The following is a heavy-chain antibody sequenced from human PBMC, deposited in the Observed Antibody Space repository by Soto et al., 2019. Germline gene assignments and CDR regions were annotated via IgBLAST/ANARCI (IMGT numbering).Heavy chain of an antibody. CDR1: GFPFSHYW. J-gene: IGHJ5*02. CDR3: TSDTFGHRDT. D-gene: IGHD3-16*01. CDR2: INPAGTIT. V-gene: IGHV3-74*01. Sequence: MQMVESGGGSVQPGGSLRLSCAASGFPFSHYWMHWVRQTPGKGLVWVSRINPAGTITNYADSVEGRFTISRDNADSALLLHMNSLSAEDTAIYYCTSDTFGHRDTWGQGTLVTVSS.